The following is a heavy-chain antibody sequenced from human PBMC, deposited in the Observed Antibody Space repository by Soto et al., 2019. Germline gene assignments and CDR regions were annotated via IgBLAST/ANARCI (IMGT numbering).Heavy chain of an antibody. CDR1: GFTFSSYW. CDR2: IKQDGSEK. J-gene: IGHJ6*03. CDR3: ARHPPFYDFWSGSTKSSYMDV. Sequence: PGGSLRLSCAASGFTFSSYWMSWVRQAPGKGLEWVANIKQDGSEKYYVDSVKGRFTISRDNAKNSLYLQMNSLRAADTAVYYCARHPPFYDFWSGSTKSSYMDVWGKGTTVTVSS. V-gene: IGHV3-7*05. D-gene: IGHD3-3*01.